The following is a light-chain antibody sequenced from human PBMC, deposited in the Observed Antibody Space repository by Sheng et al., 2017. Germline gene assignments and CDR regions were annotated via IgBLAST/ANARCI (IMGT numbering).Light chain of an antibody. CDR2: GAS. V-gene: IGKV3-20*01. CDR3: QQYGNSPPYT. CDR1: QSLRTNS. Sequence: IVLTQSPGTLALSPGERATLSCRASQSLRTNSLAWYQQKPGQAPRLLIYGASSRATGIPDRFTGSGSGTDFTLTISRLEPEDFAVYYCQQYGNSPPYTFGQGTKLEIK. J-gene: IGKJ2*01.